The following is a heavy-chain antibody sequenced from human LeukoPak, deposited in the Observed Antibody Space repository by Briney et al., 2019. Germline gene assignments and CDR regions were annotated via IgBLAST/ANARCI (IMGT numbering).Heavy chain of an antibody. D-gene: IGHD3-22*01. V-gene: IGHV1-69*04. CDR3: ARSGATYYYDSSGYKHSGLFDY. CDR2: IIPILGIA. J-gene: IGHJ4*02. CDR1: GGTFSSYA. Sequence: GASVKVSCKASGGTFSSYAISWVRQAPGQGLEWMGRIIPILGIANYAQKFQGRVTITADKSTSTAYMELSSLRSEDTAVYYCARSGATYYYDSSGYKHSGLFDYWGQGTLVTVSS.